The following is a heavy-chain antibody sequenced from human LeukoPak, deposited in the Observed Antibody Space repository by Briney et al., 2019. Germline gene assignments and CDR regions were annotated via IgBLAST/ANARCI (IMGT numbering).Heavy chain of an antibody. J-gene: IGHJ6*02. CDR3: ARRFYYAMDV. CDR2: INPNSGDT. Sequence: GASVKVSCKASGYSFTGYFMQWARQAPGQGLEWMGWINPNSGDTNYAQKFQSRVTMTRDTSISTAYMELSRLRSDDAAVYYCARRFYYAMDVWGQGTTVTVSS. V-gene: IGHV1-2*02. D-gene: IGHD3-16*01. CDR1: GYSFTGYF.